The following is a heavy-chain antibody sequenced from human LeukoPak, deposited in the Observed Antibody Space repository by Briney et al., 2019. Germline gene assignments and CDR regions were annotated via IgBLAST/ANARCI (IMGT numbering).Heavy chain of an antibody. Sequence: SETLSLTCAVYGGSFSGYYWSWIRQPPGKGLEWIGEINHSGSTNYNPSLKSRVTISVDTSKNQFSLKLSSVTAADTAVYYCARDFYYYDSSGLAFEYWGQGTLVTVSS. D-gene: IGHD3-22*01. CDR1: GGSFSGYY. CDR2: INHSGST. V-gene: IGHV4-34*01. CDR3: ARDFYYYDSSGLAFEY. J-gene: IGHJ4*02.